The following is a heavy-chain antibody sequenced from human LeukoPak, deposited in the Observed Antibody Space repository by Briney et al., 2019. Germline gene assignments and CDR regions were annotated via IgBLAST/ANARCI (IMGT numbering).Heavy chain of an antibody. CDR2: IYCSGSN. CDR1: RGSISSYY. D-gene: IGHD4-17*01. V-gene: IGHV4-59*08. J-gene: IGHJ3*02. Sequence: SGALSVTCTVTRGSISSYYWRWLRPPPGRGLEGVGHIYCSGSNNYNPSLKRRVTISVATSKNQCSLKLSSVTAADTAVYYCARQGNYGDYVTEDAFDIWGQGTMVTVSS. CDR3: ARQGNYGDYVTEDAFDI.